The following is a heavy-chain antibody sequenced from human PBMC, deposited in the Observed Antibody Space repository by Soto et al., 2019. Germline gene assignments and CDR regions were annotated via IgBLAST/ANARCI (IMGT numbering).Heavy chain of an antibody. D-gene: IGHD2-21*02. CDR1: GFTFSSYA. Sequence: QVQLVESGGGVVQPGRSLRLSCAASGFTFSSYAMHWVRQAPGKGLEWVAVISYDGSNKYYADSVKGRFTISRDNSKNTLYLQMNSLRAEDTAVYYCAKTVVTPDDAFDIWGQGTMVTVSS. CDR3: AKTVVTPDDAFDI. CDR2: ISYDGSNK. J-gene: IGHJ3*02. V-gene: IGHV3-30-3*02.